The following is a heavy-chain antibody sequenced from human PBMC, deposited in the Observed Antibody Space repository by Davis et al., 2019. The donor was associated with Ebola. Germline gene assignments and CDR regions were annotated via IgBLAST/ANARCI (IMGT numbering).Heavy chain of an antibody. Sequence: GGSLRLSCAASGFTFTSYSMNWVRQAPGKGLEWVSFITSSSSYIYYADSVKGRFTISRDNAKNTLYLQMNSLQVEDTAIYYCARDFDRVREWGQGTLVTVSS. CDR3: ARDFDRVRE. J-gene: IGHJ4*02. CDR2: ITSSSSYI. CDR1: GFTFTSYS. V-gene: IGHV3-21*01. D-gene: IGHD3-22*01.